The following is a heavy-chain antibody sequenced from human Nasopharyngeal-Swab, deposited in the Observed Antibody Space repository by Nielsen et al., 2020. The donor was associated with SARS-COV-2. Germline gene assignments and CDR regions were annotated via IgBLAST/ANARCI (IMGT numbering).Heavy chain of an antibody. Sequence: GSLRLSCTVSGGSISSYYWSWIRQPPGKGLEWIGYIYYSGSTNYNPSLKSRVTISVDTSKNQFSLKLTSVTAADTAVYYCARSPYSYGYEAAFDIWGQGTMVTVSS. J-gene: IGHJ3*02. CDR2: IYYSGST. CDR3: ARSPYSYGYEAAFDI. D-gene: IGHD5-18*01. CDR1: GGSISSYY. V-gene: IGHV4-59*13.